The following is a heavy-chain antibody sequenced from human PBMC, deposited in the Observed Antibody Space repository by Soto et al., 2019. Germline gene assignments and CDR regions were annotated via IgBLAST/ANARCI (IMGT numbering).Heavy chain of an antibody. CDR1: GFTVSSNY. CDR2: IYSGGST. J-gene: IGHJ3*02. V-gene: IGHV3-53*01. D-gene: IGHD6-6*01. CDR3: ARVAEYSSSPDAFDI. Sequence: EVQLVESGGGLIQPGGSLRLSCAASGFTVSSNYMSWVRQAPGKGLEWVSVIYSGGSTYYADSVKGRFTISRDNSKNTLNLQMNSLRAEDTAVYYCARVAEYSSSPDAFDIWGQGTMVTVSS.